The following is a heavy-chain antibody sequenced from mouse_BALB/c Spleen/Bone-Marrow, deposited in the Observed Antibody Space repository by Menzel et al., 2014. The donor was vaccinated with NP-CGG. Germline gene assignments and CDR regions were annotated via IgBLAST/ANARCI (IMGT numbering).Heavy chain of an antibody. CDR3: ASRDSSGYVPDY. CDR1: GYTFTSYW. CDR2: IFPGTGTT. V-gene: IGHV1S132*01. J-gene: IGHJ2*01. Sequence: VQLQQSGAELVKPGASVKLSCKTSGYTFTSYWIQWVEPRPGQGLGWIGEIFPGTGTTYYNETFKGKATLTIDTSSSTAYMQLSSLPSETSAVYFCASRDSSGYVPDYWGQGTTLTVSS. D-gene: IGHD3-2*01.